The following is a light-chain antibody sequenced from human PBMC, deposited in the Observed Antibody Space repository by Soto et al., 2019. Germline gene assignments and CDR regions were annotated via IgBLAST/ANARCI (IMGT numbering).Light chain of an antibody. J-gene: IGKJ3*01. CDR2: GAS. CDR1: QSISDN. Sequence: EIVMTQSPATLSVSPGERGTLSCRASQSISDNLAWYQQKPGQAPRLLIHGASTRATAVPARFSGSGSGTEVDLTVSSLQSEDFAMYYCQQYNNWPLTFGPGTKVDVK. CDR3: QQYNNWPLT. V-gene: IGKV3-15*01.